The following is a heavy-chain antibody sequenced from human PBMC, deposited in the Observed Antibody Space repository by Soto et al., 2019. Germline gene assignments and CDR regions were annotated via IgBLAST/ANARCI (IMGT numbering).Heavy chain of an antibody. V-gene: IGHV3-48*03. CDR2: ISSSGSTI. D-gene: IGHD4-4*01. J-gene: IGHJ4*02. CDR1: GFTFSSYE. Sequence: PGGSRRLSCAASGFTFSSYEMNWVRQAPGKGLEWVSSISSSGSTIYYADSVKGRFTISRDNAKNSLYLQMNSLRAEDMAVYYCARGEDDYSNYSPPFFDYWGQGTLVTVSS. CDR3: ARGEDDYSNYSPPFFDY.